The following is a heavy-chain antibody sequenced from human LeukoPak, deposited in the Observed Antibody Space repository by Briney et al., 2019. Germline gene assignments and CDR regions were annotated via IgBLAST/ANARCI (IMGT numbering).Heavy chain of an antibody. V-gene: IGHV3-23*01. CDR3: AKRVSGTTFY. Sequence: SGGSLRLSCAASGFTFSSYVMSWVRQAPGKGLEWVSAISGSGATTYYADSVKGRFTISRDNSKNTLYLHMNSLRAEDTAVYYCAKRVSGTTFYWGQRTLVTVSS. CDR1: GFTFSSYV. J-gene: IGHJ4*02. CDR2: ISGSGATT. D-gene: IGHD1-1*01.